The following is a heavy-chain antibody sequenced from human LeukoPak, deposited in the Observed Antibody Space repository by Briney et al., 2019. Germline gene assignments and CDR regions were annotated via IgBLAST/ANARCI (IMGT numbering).Heavy chain of an antibody. CDR3: ARVRITLSLIDY. Sequence: ASVKVSCKASGCTFTGYYMHWVRQAPGQGLEWMGWINPNSGGTNYAQKFQGRVTMTRDTSISTAYMELSRLRSDDTAVYYCARVRITLSLIDYWGQGTLVTVSS. D-gene: IGHD3-16*01. V-gene: IGHV1-2*02. CDR1: GCTFTGYY. J-gene: IGHJ4*02. CDR2: INPNSGGT.